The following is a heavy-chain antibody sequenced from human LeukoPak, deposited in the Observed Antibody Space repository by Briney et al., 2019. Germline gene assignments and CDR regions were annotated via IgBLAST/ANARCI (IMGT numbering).Heavy chain of an antibody. CDR3: ARDLEGSSWYGNY. D-gene: IGHD6-13*01. V-gene: IGHV4-61*02. Sequence: SRTLSLTCTVSGGSISSGSYYWSWIRQPAGKGLEWIGRIYTSGSTNYNPSLKSRVTISVDTSKNQFSLKLSSVTAADAAVYYCARDLEGSSWYGNYWGQGTLVTVSS. CDR1: GGSISSGSYY. J-gene: IGHJ4*02. CDR2: IYTSGST.